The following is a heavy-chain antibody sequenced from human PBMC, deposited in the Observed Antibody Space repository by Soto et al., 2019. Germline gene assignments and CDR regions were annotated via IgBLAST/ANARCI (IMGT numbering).Heavy chain of an antibody. J-gene: IGHJ4*02. CDR2: ISANNDNA. CDR3: AREYCTSIRCYGPDY. V-gene: IGHV1-18*01. Sequence: GASVKVSCKASGYTFNSYGISWVRQAPGQGLEWMGWISANNDNANYAQKFQARITVTTDTSTSTAYMELRSLRSDDTAVYYCAREYCTSIRCYGPDYWGQGTLVTVSS. D-gene: IGHD2-2*01. CDR1: GYTFNSYG.